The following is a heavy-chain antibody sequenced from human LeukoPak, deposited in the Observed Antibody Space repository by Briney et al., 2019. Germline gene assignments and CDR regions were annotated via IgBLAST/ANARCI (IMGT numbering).Heavy chain of an antibody. D-gene: IGHD5-12*01. J-gene: IGHJ4*02. Sequence: SETLSLTCTVSGGSINSYYWSWIRQPPGKGLEWIGDIYYSGSPDYSPSLKSRVTISVATSKTQFSLKMSSVTAADTAVYYCARCGGYSGYDYFDYWGQGTLVTVSS. CDR2: IYYSGSP. CDR1: GGSINSYY. V-gene: IGHV4-59*01. CDR3: ARCGGYSGYDYFDY.